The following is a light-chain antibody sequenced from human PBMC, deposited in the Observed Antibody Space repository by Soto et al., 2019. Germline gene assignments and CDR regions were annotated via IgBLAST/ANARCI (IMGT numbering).Light chain of an antibody. V-gene: IGKV3D-15*01. CDR3: QQYNNWPPVT. CDR2: GAS. CDR1: QSVSSN. Sequence: EIVMTQSPATLSVSPGERATLSCRASQSVSSNLAWYQQKPGQAPRLHIYGASTRATGIPARFSGSESGTEFNLTISSLQSEDFAVYYCQQYNNWPPVTLGQGTKLEIK. J-gene: IGKJ2*01.